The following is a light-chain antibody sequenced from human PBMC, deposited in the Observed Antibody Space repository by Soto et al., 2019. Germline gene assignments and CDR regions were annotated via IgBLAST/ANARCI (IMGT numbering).Light chain of an antibody. J-gene: IGKJ5*01. Sequence: EIVWSQSPATLSVSHEERATLXCSSSQSVSTFLAWFQQKPGQPPRLLIYNASNRTTGIPARFSGSGSGTDFTLTISSLEPEDFAVYYCQQRGDWPPITFGQGTRLEI. V-gene: IGKV3-11*01. CDR3: QQRGDWPPIT. CDR2: NAS. CDR1: QSVSTF.